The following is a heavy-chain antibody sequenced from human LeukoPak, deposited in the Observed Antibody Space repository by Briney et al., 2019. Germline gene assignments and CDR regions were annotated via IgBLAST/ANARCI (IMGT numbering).Heavy chain of an antibody. CDR1: GFTFSSYA. D-gene: IGHD3-22*01. V-gene: IGHV3-23*01. J-gene: IGHJ4*02. CDR2: ISTSGGST. CDR3: AIMHRYYDGSGYWVQ. Sequence: GGSLRLSCAASGFTFSSYAMSWVRQAPGKGLEWVSGISTSGGSTSYADSVKGRFTISRDNPRNTLYMQMNSLRDEDTAVYYCAIMHRYYDGSGYWVQWGQGTQVTVSS.